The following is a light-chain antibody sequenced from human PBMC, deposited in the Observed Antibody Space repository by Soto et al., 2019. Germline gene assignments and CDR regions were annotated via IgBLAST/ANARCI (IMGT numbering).Light chain of an antibody. CDR3: SSYASSSALYV. CDR1: SSDVGGYNF. J-gene: IGLJ1*01. V-gene: IGLV2-14*01. Sequence: QSALTQPASVSGSPGQSITISCTGTSSDVGGYNFVSWYQQHPGKAPKVMIYEVGNRPSGVSNRFSGSKSGNTASLTISGLQAEDEADYYCSSYASSSALYVFGGGTKLTVL. CDR2: EVG.